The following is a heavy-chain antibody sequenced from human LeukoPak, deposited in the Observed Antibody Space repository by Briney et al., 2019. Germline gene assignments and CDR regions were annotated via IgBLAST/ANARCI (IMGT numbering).Heavy chain of an antibody. CDR2: IYSGGST. D-gene: IGHD2-15*01. J-gene: IGHJ4*02. CDR1: GFTVSSNY. CDR3: ARDTLDGVDY. V-gene: IGHV3-53*04. Sequence: PGGSLRLSCAASGFTVSSNYMSWVRQAPGRGLEWVSVIYSGGSTYYADSVKGRFTISRHNSKNTLYLQMNSLRAEDTAVYYCARDTLDGVDYWGQGTLVTVSS.